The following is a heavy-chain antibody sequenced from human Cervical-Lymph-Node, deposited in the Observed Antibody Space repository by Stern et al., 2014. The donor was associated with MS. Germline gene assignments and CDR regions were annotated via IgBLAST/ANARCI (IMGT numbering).Heavy chain of an antibody. J-gene: IGHJ6*02. CDR3: ARGPYCSSTSCYTNGYYFYGMDV. V-gene: IGHV1-18*01. D-gene: IGHD2-2*02. Sequence: VQLVQSGPEVKKPGASVKVSCKASGYTFTSFGISWMRRAPGQGLEWMGWISGYHGDTHYPQKFQGRVTLTTDTSTSTAHMDLTSLRSDDTAMYYCARGPYCSSTSCYTNGYYFYGMDVWGQGTTVTVSS. CDR2: ISGYHGDT. CDR1: GYTFTSFG.